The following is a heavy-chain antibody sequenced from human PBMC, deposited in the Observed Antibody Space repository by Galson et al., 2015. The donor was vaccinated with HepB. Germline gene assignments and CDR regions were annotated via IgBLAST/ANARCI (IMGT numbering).Heavy chain of an antibody. CDR1: GFTFTDFG. CDR2: IWFDGTNQ. Sequence: SLRLSCAASGFTFTDFGMHWVRQAPGKGLEWVALIWFDGTNQYYADSVKGRFTISRDNSKNTLYLQMNSLRAEDTAVYYCAREAHIAVAAFDSWGQGTLVTVSP. V-gene: IGHV3-33*01. CDR3: AREAHIAVAAFDS. D-gene: IGHD2-21*01. J-gene: IGHJ4*02.